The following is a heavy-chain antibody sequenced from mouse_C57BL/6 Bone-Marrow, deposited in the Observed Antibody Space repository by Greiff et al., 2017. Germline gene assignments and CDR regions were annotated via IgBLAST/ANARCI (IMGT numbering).Heavy chain of an antibody. Sequence: LQESGPELVKPGASVKISCKASGYAFSSSWMNWVKQRPGKGLEWIGRIYPGDGDTNYNGKFKGKATLTADKSSSTAYMQLSSLTSEDSAVYFCARKGGYGTPFAYWGQGTLVTVSA. J-gene: IGHJ3*01. V-gene: IGHV1-82*01. CDR1: GYAFSSSW. D-gene: IGHD2-10*02. CDR3: ARKGGYGTPFAY. CDR2: IYPGDGDT.